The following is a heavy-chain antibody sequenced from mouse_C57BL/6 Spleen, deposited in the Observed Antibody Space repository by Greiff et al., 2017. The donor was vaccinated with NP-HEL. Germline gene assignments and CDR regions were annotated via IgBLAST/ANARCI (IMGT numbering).Heavy chain of an antibody. CDR3: AKGEGYGAY. V-gene: IGHV1-59*01. D-gene: IGHD3-2*02. J-gene: IGHJ3*01. CDR2: IDPSDSYT. CDR1: GYTFTSYW. Sequence: QVQLQQSGAELVRPGTSVKLSCKASGYTFTSYWMHWVKQRPGQGLEWIGVIDPSDSYTNYNQKFKGKATLTVDTSSSTAYMQLSSLTSEDSAVYYCAKGEGYGAYWGQGTLVTVSA.